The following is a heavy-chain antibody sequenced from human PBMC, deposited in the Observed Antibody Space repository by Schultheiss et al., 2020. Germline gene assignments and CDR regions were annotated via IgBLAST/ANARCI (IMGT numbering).Heavy chain of an antibody. Sequence: SATLSLTCTVSGGSISSGDYYWSWIRQPPGKGLEWIGEINHSGSTNYNPSLKSRVTISVDTSKNLFSLKLSSVTAADTAVYYCARAGSWPYYFDYWGQGTLVTVS. CDR3: ARAGSWPYYFDY. CDR2: INHSGST. D-gene: IGHD6-13*01. J-gene: IGHJ4*02. V-gene: IGHV4-31*03. CDR1: GGSISSGDYY.